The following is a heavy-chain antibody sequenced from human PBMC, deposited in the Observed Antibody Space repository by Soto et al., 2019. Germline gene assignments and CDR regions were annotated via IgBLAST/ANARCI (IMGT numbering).Heavy chain of an antibody. Sequence: SSVKASCKASGYNIASYDIIWARQAAGQELEWMGWVDPNRGHSDSVQNFRGRVTMTTNISASTAYLELRGLRSDDTGVYYCARAAYRNLWLLSHWAQGTPVTVSS. CDR1: GYNIASYD. J-gene: IGHJ4*02. CDR3: ARAAYRNLWLLSH. D-gene: IGHD2-21*01. CDR2: VDPNRGHS. V-gene: IGHV1-8*01.